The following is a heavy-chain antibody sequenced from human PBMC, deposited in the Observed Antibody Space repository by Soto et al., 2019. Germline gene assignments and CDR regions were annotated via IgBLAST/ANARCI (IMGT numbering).Heavy chain of an antibody. CDR1: GGSISSGAYY. V-gene: IGHV4-31*03. CDR2: IYYSGST. Sequence: PSETLSLTCTVSGGSISSGAYYWSWIRQHPGKGLEWIGYIYYSGSTYYNPSLESRGTLSVDTSRNQFSLKVSSVTAADTAVYYCARANYIDSSSPFDYWGTGTRVAASS. J-gene: IGHJ4*02. CDR3: ARANYIDSSSPFDY. D-gene: IGHD3-22*01.